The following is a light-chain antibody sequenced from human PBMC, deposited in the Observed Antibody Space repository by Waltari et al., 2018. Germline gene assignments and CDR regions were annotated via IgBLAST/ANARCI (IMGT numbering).Light chain of an antibody. CDR1: SSDAGGYNY. J-gene: IGLJ1*01. CDR2: EVS. Sequence: QSALTQPPSPSGSPGQSDPIPCPGPSSDAGGYNYVSWYQHHPGKAPKLRIYEVSKRPSGVPDRFSGSKSGNTASLTVSGLQAEDEADYYCSSYAGSNNFVFGTGTKVTVL. V-gene: IGLV2-8*01. CDR3: SSYAGSNNFV.